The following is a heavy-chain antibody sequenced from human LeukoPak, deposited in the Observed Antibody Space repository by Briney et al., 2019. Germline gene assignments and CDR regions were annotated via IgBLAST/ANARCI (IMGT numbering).Heavy chain of an antibody. CDR2: IYYSGST. Sequence: SETLSLTCTVSGGAISSSSYYWGWVRQPPGKGLEWIGSIYYSGSTYYNPSLKSRVTISVDTSKNQFSLKLSSVTAAHTAVYYCARLLRPYSYDSSGYFTTSFDFWGQGTMVTVSS. CDR3: ARLLRPYSYDSSGYFTTSFDF. D-gene: IGHD3-22*01. J-gene: IGHJ3*01. CDR1: GGAISSSSYY. V-gene: IGHV4-39*01.